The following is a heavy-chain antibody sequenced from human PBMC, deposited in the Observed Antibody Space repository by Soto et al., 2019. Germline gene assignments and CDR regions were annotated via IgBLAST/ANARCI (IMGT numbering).Heavy chain of an antibody. CDR2: IGGSGANT. CDR3: AKDLVYFDSGTYSTLDY. Sequence: VGSLRLSCAASGFTFSNYAMNWVRQAPGKGLQWVSGIGGSGANTYYADFVKGRFTISRDNSKNTLYLQMNSLRAEDTAVYYCAKDLVYFDSGTYSTLDYWGQGTLVTVSS. J-gene: IGHJ4*02. V-gene: IGHV3-23*01. D-gene: IGHD3-10*01. CDR1: GFTFSNYA.